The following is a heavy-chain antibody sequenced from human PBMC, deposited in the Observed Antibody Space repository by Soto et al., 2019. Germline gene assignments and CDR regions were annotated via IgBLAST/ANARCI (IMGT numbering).Heavy chain of an antibody. CDR3: ARDCPIQLCQTHAFYI. J-gene: IGHJ3*02. Sequence: SVKVSCKASGGTFSSYAISWVRQAPGQGLEWMGGIIPIFGTANYAQKFQGRVTITADESTSTAYMELSSLRSEDTAVYYCARDCPIQLCQTHAFYIWSQGTMVTVSS. CDR2: IIPIFGTA. V-gene: IGHV1-69*13. CDR1: GGTFSSYA. D-gene: IGHD5-18*01.